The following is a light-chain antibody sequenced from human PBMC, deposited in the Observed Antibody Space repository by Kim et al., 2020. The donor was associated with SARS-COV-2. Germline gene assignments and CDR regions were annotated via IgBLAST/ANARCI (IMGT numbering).Light chain of an antibody. CDR2: DAS. CDR1: PSVSSY. Sequence: SPGETSTTSCRASPSVSSYLAWYQQKPGQAPRLLIYDASNRATGIPARFSGSGSVTEFTLTISSLEPEDFAVYYCQQRNNWPPITFGQGTRLEIK. CDR3: QQRNNWPPIT. J-gene: IGKJ5*01. V-gene: IGKV3-11*01.